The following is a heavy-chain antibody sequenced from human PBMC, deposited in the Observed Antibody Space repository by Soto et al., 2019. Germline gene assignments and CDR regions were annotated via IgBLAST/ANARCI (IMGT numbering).Heavy chain of an antibody. CDR2: IYYSGST. J-gene: IGHJ4*02. CDR1: GGSINSYY. Sequence: SETLSLTCTISGGSINSYYWSWIRQPPGKGLEWIGYIYYSGSTNYNPSLKSRVTISIDTSESQISLKLSSVTAADTAVCYCARDTSGVFDSWGQGTLVTVSS. CDR3: ARDTSGVFDS. V-gene: IGHV4-59*01.